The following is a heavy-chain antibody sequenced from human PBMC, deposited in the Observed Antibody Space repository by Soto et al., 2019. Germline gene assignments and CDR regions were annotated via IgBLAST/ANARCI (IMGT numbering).Heavy chain of an antibody. CDR3: AASYVSEYRAFAY. D-gene: IGHD3-16*01. V-gene: IGHV1-69*02. CDR2: VNPIVSMS. J-gene: IGHJ4*02. CDR1: GDTFSFYT. Sequence: ASVKVSCKASGDTFSFYTINWVRQAPGLGLEWMGRVNPIVSMSNYAQKFQGRVTITADKSTNTAYMQLSSLRSEDTAIYYCAASYVSEYRAFAYGAQGPLVTVS.